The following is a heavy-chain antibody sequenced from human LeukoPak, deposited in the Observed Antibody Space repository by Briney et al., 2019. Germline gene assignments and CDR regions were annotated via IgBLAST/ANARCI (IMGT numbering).Heavy chain of an antibody. D-gene: IGHD5-24*01. CDR2: ISTYNGNT. V-gene: IGHV1-18*01. CDR3: ARGKIEMGAFDI. CDR1: GYTFTSYG. J-gene: IGHJ3*02. Sequence: ASVRVSCKASGYTFTSYGISWVRQAPGQGLEWMGWISTYNGNTNYAQKLQGRVTMTTDTSTSTAYMELRSLRSDDTAVYYCARGKIEMGAFDIWGQGTMVTVSS.